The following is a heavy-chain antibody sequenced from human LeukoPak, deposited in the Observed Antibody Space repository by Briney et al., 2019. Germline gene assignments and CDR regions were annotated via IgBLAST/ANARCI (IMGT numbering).Heavy chain of an antibody. CDR1: GYSISSGYY. V-gene: IGHV4-38-2*02. CDR2: IYHSGST. Sequence: SETPSLTCAVSGYSISSGYYWGWIRQPPGKGLEWIGSIYHSGSTYYNPSLKSRVTISVDTSKNQFSLKLSSVTAADTAVYYCARDSHCSGGSCYWVRDAFDIWGQGTMVTVSS. J-gene: IGHJ3*02. CDR3: ARDSHCSGGSCYWVRDAFDI. D-gene: IGHD2-15*01.